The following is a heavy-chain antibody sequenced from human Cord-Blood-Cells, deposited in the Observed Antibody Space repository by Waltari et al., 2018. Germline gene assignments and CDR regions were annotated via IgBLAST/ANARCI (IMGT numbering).Heavy chain of an antibody. J-gene: IGHJ4*02. CDR2: IYYSGST. CDR3: ARLAAAAADY. CDR1: GGSISSSSYY. V-gene: IGHV4-39*07. D-gene: IGHD6-13*01. Sequence: QLQLQESGPGLVKPSETLSLTCTVSGGSISSSSYYWGWIRQPPGKGLEWIGSIYYSGSTYYNPSLKSRVTISVDTSKNQFSLKLSSVTAVDTAVYYCARLAAAAADYWGQGTLVTVSS.